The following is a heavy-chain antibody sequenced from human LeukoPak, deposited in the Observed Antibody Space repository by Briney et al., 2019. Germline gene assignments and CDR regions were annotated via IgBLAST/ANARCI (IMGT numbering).Heavy chain of an antibody. Sequence: GGPLRLSCAASGFTFSSYSMNWVRQAPGKGLEWVSSISSSSSYIYYADSVKGRFTISRDNAKNSLYLQMNSLRAEDTAVYYCARATVGYCTNGVCPYNWFDPWGQGTLVTVSS. J-gene: IGHJ5*02. CDR3: ARATVGYCTNGVCPYNWFDP. D-gene: IGHD2-8*01. CDR1: GFTFSSYS. V-gene: IGHV3-21*01. CDR2: ISSSSSYI.